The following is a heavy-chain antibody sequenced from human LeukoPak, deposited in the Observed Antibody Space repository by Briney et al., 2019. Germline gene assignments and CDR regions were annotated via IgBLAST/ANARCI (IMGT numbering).Heavy chain of an antibody. CDR2: IYSSGSA. CDR3: ASTSNPRDCSSTSCYLDGGFDY. CDR1: GGSISSGDYY. J-gene: IGHJ4*02. Sequence: PSQTLSLTCTVSGGSISSGDYYWSWIRQPPGKGLEWIRYIYSSGSAYYNPSLKSRVTISVDTSKNQFSLKLSSVTAADTAVYYCASTSNPRDCSSTSCYLDGGFDYWGQGTLVTVSS. V-gene: IGHV4-30-4*08. D-gene: IGHD2-2*01.